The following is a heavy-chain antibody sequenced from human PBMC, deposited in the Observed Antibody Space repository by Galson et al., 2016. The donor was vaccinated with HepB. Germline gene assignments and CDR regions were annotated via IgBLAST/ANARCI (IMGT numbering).Heavy chain of an antibody. CDR3: ARASIITIFGVVRGVNGMDV. D-gene: IGHD3-3*01. Sequence: TLSLTCTVSDGSISSGSHSWNWVRQHPGKGLEWIGYIHYSGSTDYNPSLKSRVTMSVDTSKNQLSLKLSSVTAADTAVYYCARASIITIFGVVRGVNGMDVWGQGTTVTVSS. V-gene: IGHV4-31*03. CDR2: IHYSGST. CDR1: DGSISSGSHS. J-gene: IGHJ6*02.